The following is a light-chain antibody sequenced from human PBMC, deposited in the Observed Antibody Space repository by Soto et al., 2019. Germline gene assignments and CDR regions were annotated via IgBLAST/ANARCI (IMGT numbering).Light chain of an antibody. Sequence: QSVLTQPPSASGSPGQSVTISCTGTSSDVGGYNYVSWYQQHPGKAPKLVIYDVSSRPSGVPDRFSGSKSGNTASLTVSGLQAEDEADYYCSSYAGTHIVFRTGTKVTVL. CDR1: SSDVGGYNY. CDR3: SSYAGTHIV. V-gene: IGLV2-8*01. J-gene: IGLJ1*01. CDR2: DVS.